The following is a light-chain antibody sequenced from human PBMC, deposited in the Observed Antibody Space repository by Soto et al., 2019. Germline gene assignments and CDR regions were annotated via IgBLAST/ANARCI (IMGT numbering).Light chain of an antibody. V-gene: IGKV1-5*01. CDR2: DAS. CDR1: QSISSW. CDR3: QQYNSYPET. Sequence: DIQMTQSPSTLSASVGDRVTITCRASQSISSWLAWYQQKPGKAPKLLIYDASSLESGVPSRFSGSGFGTEFTLTISSLQPDDFATYYCQQYNSYPETVGQGTKVDIK. J-gene: IGKJ1*01.